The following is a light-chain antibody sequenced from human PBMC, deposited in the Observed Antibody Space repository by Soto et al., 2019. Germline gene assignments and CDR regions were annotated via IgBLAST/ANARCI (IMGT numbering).Light chain of an antibody. J-gene: IGKJ4*01. CDR3: QQYGGSPLT. CDR2: GVS. V-gene: IGKV3-20*01. Sequence: EIVLKQSPGTLSLSPGDRATLSCRASQSVSSSSLAWYQQKPGQAPRLLFFGVSNRAAGVPDRFGGSGSGTDFTLTISRLEPEDFAVYYCQQYGGSPLTFGGGTKVDIK. CDR1: QSVSSSS.